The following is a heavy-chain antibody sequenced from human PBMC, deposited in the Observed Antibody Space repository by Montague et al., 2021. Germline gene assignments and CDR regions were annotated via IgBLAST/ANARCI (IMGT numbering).Heavy chain of an antibody. CDR3: ARAESGILDS. V-gene: IGHV1-18*01. CDR2: ISVYTGDT. D-gene: IGHD1-26*01. J-gene: IGHJ4*02. CDR1: GYPFMTYG. Sequence: SVKVSCKASGYPFMTYGVSLVRQAPGRGLEWMGWISVYTGDTKYAQHLQGRVAITADTPTTTAYMELRSLTSDDTALYFCARAESGILDSWGQGTLVTVSS.